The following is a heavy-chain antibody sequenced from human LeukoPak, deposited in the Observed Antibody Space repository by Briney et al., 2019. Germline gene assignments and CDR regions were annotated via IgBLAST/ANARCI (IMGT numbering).Heavy chain of an antibody. CDR3: ARGYGDYSMGY. J-gene: IGHJ4*02. V-gene: IGHV3-33*01. Sequence: GGSLRLSCAASGFTFSSYGMHWVRQAPGKGLEWVAVIWYDGSNKYYADSVKGRFTISRDNSKNTLYLQMNSLRAEDTAVYYCARGYGDYSMGYWGQGTLVTVSS. CDR1: GFTFSSYG. D-gene: IGHD4-17*01. CDR2: IWYDGSNK.